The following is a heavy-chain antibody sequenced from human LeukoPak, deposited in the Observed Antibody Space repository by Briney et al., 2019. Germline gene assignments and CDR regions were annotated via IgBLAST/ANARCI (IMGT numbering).Heavy chain of an antibody. CDR2: ISRSGQTI. Sequence: GGSLRLSCADSGFTFSDYCMRWSRQAPGKGPEWISYISRSGQTIAYAESVKGRFTVSRDNAKNSLFLQMNSLRAEDTAVYYWVRDIFDVGTTYYFDYWGQGTLVTVSS. V-gene: IGHV3-11*01. CDR3: VRDIFDVGTTYYFDY. D-gene: IGHD1-26*01. J-gene: IGHJ4*02. CDR1: GFTFSDYC.